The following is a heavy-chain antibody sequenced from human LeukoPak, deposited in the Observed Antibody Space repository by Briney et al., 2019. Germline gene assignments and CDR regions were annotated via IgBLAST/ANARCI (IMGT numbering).Heavy chain of an antibody. J-gene: IGHJ4*02. CDR3: TRNDYSSHGTY. CDR2: ISSSSSYI. Sequence: GGSLRLSCAASGFTFGSYSMNWVRQAPGKGLEWVSSISSSSSYIYYADSVKGRFTISRDNARNSFYLQMNSLRAEDTALYHCTRNDYSSHGTYWGQGTLVTVSS. D-gene: IGHD4-11*01. CDR1: GFTFGSYS. V-gene: IGHV3-21*04.